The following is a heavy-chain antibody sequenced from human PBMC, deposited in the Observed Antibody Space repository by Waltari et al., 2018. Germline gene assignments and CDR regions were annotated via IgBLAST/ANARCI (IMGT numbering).Heavy chain of an antibody. CDR1: GGSISSSSYY. CDR2: IYYSGST. CDR3: AREDIYSSNAGV. J-gene: IGHJ4*02. V-gene: IGHV4-39*07. Sequence: QLQLQESGPGLVKPSETLSLTCTVSGGSISSSSYYWGWIRQPPGKGLEWIGSIYYSGSTYYNPSLKSRVTISVDTSKNQFSLKLSSVTAADTAVYYCAREDIYSSNAGVWGQGTLVTVSS. D-gene: IGHD6-19*01.